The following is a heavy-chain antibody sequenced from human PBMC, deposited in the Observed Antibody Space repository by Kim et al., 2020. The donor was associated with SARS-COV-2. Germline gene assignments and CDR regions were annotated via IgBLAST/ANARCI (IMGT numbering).Heavy chain of an antibody. V-gene: IGHV3-48*02. CDR1: GFTFSSYS. CDR2: ISSSSSTI. CDR3: ARDIGYDPRSGYYFDY. D-gene: IGHD5-12*01. J-gene: IGHJ4*02. Sequence: GGSLRLSCAASGFTFSSYSMNWVRQAPGKGLEWVSYISSSSSTIYYADSVKGRFTISRDNAKNSLYLQMNSLRDEDTAVYYCARDIGYDPRSGYYFDYWGQGTLVTVSS.